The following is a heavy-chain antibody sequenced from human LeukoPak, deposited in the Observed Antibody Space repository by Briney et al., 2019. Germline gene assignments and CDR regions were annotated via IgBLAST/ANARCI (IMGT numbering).Heavy chain of an antibody. CDR2: ISGSGGST. CDR1: GFTFSSYG. Sequence: PGGSLRLSCAASGFTFSSYGMHWVRQAPGKGLEWVSAISGSGGSTYYADSVKGRFTISRDNSKNTLYLQMNSLRAEDTAVYYCAKASGYSYRGDWGQGTLVTVSS. CDR3: AKASGYSYRGD. J-gene: IGHJ4*02. D-gene: IGHD5-18*01. V-gene: IGHV3-23*01.